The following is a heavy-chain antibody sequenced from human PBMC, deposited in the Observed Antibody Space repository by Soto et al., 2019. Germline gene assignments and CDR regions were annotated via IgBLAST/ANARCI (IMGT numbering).Heavy chain of an antibody. V-gene: IGHV4-39*01. CDR2: IYYSGST. D-gene: IGHD3-10*01. CDR3: ARLVWFGEFGYYYYGMDV. J-gene: IGHJ6*02. Sequence: PSETLSLTCTVSGGSIGSSSYYWGWIRQPPGKGLEWIGSIYYSGSTYYNPSLKSRVTISVDTSKNQFSLKLSSVTAADTAVYYCARLVWFGEFGYYYYGMDVWGQGTTVTVSS. CDR1: GGSIGSSSYY.